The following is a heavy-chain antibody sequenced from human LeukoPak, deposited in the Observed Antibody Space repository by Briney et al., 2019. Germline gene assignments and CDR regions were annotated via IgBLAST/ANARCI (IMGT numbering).Heavy chain of an antibody. D-gene: IGHD2-15*01. V-gene: IGHV1-69*13. J-gene: IGHJ5*02. CDR1: GGTFSSYA. CDR3: VGYCSGGSCYPLWFDP. CDR2: IIPIFGTA. Sequence: ASVKVSCKASGGTFSSYAISWVRQAPGQGLEWMGGIIPIFGTANYAQRFQGRVTITADESTGTAYMELSSLRSEDTAVYYYVGYCSGGSCYPLWFDPWGQGTLVTVSS.